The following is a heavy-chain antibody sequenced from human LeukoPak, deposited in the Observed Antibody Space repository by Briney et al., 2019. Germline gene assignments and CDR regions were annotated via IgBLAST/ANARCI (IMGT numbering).Heavy chain of an antibody. CDR2: IKQDGSEK. V-gene: IGHV3-7*01. CDR1: GFTFSNAW. J-gene: IGHJ6*03. D-gene: IGHD4-17*01. Sequence: GGSLRLSCAASGFTFSNAWMSWVRQAPGKGLEWVANIKQDGSEKYYVDSVKGRFTISRDNAKNSLYLQMNSLRAEDTAVYYCARAPPNTVTTYYYYYYYMDVWGKGTTVTVSS. CDR3: ARAPPNTVTTYYYYYYYMDV.